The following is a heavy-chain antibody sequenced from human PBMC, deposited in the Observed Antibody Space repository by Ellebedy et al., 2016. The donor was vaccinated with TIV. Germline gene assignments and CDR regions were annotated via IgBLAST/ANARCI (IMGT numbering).Heavy chain of an antibody. CDR2: ITTAGDS. CDR3: ARVTRLSGWQQIDY. V-gene: IGHV3-13*01. D-gene: IGHD6-19*01. Sequence: GESLKISCAASGFTFTSYWMHWVRQATGKGLEWVSAITTAGDSYYSGSVKGRFIISRENAKNSLYLQMNSLRAGDTAVYYCARVTRLSGWQQIDYWGQGTLVTVSS. J-gene: IGHJ4*02. CDR1: GFTFTSYW.